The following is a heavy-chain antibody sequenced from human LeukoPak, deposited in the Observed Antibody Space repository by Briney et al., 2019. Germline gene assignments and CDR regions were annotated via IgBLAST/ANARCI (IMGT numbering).Heavy chain of an antibody. V-gene: IGHV3-30*02. J-gene: IGHJ4*02. CDR1: GFTFNNYG. CDR3: AKDRLGYFHYYFDY. D-gene: IGHD2-21*01. Sequence: GGSLRLSCAASGFTFNNYGMHWVRQAPGKGLEWVAFIRYNGNNQYYADSVKGRLTISRDNSKNTLYLQMNSLRAEDTAVYYCAKDRLGYFHYYFDYWGQGTLVTVSS. CDR2: IRYNGNNQ.